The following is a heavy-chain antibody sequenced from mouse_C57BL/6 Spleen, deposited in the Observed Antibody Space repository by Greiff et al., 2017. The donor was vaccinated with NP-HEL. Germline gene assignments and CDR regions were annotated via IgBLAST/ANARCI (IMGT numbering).Heavy chain of an antibody. D-gene: IGHD1-1*01. CDR2: IHPNSGST. J-gene: IGHJ4*01. V-gene: IGHV1-64*01. CDR3: ARGCTTGSDAMDY. Sequence: QVQLQQPGAELVKPGASVKLSCKASGYTFTSYWMHWVKQRPGQGLEWIGMIHPNSGSTNYTEKFKSKATLTVDQSSSTAYMQLSSLTSEDSAVYYCARGCTTGSDAMDYWGQGTSVTVSA. CDR1: GYTFTSYW.